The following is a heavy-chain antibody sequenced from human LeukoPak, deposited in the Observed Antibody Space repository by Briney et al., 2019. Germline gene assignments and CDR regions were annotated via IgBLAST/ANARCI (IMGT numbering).Heavy chain of an antibody. CDR1: GFTFSSYS. CDR3: ARGRRVYYDSSGYYGDY. CDR2: ISSSSSYI. D-gene: IGHD3-22*01. Sequence: TGGSLRLSCAASGFTFSSYSMNWVRQAPGKGLEWVSSISSSSSYIYYADSVKGRFTIPRDNAKNSLYLQMNSLRAEDTAVYYCARGRRVYYDSSGYYGDYWGQGTLVTVSS. V-gene: IGHV3-21*01. J-gene: IGHJ4*02.